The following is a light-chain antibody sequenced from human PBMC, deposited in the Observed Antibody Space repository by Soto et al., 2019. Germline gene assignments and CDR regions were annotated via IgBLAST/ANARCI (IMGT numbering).Light chain of an antibody. CDR1: ESIRTW. CDR3: QQYNNYPRT. CDR2: DAS. V-gene: IGKV1-5*01. J-gene: IGKJ1*01. Sequence: DIQSTRSPSTRCASFGDRVTITCRASESIRTWLAWYQHKPGKAPKFLIYDASTLESGVPSRFSGSGSGTEFTLTISSLQPDDFATYYCQQYNNYPRTFGQGTKVDIK.